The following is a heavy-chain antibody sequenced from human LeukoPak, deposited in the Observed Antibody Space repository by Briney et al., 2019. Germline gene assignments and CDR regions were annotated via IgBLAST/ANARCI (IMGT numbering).Heavy chain of an antibody. D-gene: IGHD6-19*01. CDR2: IRYDGSNK. CDR1: GFTFSSYG. J-gene: IGHJ6*03. CDR3: AKEAIIAVAGTYYYYMDV. Sequence: SGGSLRLSCAASGFTFSSYGMHWVRQAPGKGLEWVAFIRYDGSNKYYADSVKGRFTISRDNSKNTLYLQMNSLRAEDTAVYYCAKEAIIAVAGTYYYYMDVWGKGTTVTISS. V-gene: IGHV3-30*02.